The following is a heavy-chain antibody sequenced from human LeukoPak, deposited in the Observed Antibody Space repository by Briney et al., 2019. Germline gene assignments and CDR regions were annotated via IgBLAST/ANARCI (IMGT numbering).Heavy chain of an antibody. J-gene: IGHJ4*02. Sequence: AETLSLTCAVYGGPFSGYYWRWVRQPPGKGLEWIGEINHSGSTNYNPSLKSRVTISVDTSKNQFSLKLSSVTAADTAVYYCARTHYGSSGYYCDYWGQGTLVTVSS. D-gene: IGHD3-22*01. CDR1: GGPFSGYY. V-gene: IGHV4-34*01. CDR2: INHSGST. CDR3: ARTHYGSSGYYCDY.